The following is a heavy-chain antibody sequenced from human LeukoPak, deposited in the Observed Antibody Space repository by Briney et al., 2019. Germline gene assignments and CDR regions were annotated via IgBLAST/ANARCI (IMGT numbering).Heavy chain of an antibody. CDR3: ASSGSGDDAFDI. Sequence: ASVKVSCKATGYTFTSYAMHWVRQAPGQRLEWMGWINAGNGNTKYSQKFQGRVTITRDTSASTAYMELSSLRSEDTAVYYCASSGSGDDAFDIWGQGTMVNVSS. CDR2: INAGNGNT. V-gene: IGHV1-3*01. D-gene: IGHD3-10*01. J-gene: IGHJ3*02. CDR1: GYTFTSYA.